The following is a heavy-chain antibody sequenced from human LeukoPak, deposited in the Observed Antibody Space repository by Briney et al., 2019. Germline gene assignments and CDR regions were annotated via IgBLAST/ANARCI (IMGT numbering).Heavy chain of an antibody. Sequence: SETLSLTCGVSGGSIDITNYWSWVRQAPGKGLEWIGEISHDGTTNYNTSLRSRAAMSFDRANNQFSLSLTSVTAADTAVYYCTREDRPFCPFAYWGQGVLVTVSS. J-gene: IGHJ4*02. V-gene: IGHV4-4*02. CDR3: TREDRPFCPFAY. CDR1: GGSIDITNY. CDR2: ISHDGTT. D-gene: IGHD3-22*01.